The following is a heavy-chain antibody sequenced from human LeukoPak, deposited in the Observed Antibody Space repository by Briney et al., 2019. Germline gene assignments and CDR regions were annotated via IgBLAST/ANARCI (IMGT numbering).Heavy chain of an antibody. CDR3: AKDFAKSSYYYYYMDV. Sequence: LGGSLRLSCAASGFTFDDYTMHWVRQAPGKGLEWVSLISWDGGSTYYADSVKGRFTISRDNIKNSLYLQMNSLRTEDTALYYCAKDFAKSSYYYYYMDVWGKGTTVTVSS. CDR2: ISWDGGST. CDR1: GFTFDDYT. J-gene: IGHJ6*03. V-gene: IGHV3-43*01.